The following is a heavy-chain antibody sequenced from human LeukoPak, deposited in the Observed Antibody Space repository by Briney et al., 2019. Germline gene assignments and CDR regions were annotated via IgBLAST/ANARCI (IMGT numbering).Heavy chain of an antibody. CDR1: GFTFSDYY. Sequence: GGSLRLSCAASGFTFSDYYMSWIRQAPGKGLEWVSYISSSGSTIYYADSVKGRFTISRDNSKNTLYLQMNSLRAEDTAVYYCAKTYDFWSGPLGYWGQGTLVTVSS. CDR3: AKTYDFWSGPLGY. D-gene: IGHD3-3*01. J-gene: IGHJ4*02. V-gene: IGHV3-11*04. CDR2: ISSSGSTI.